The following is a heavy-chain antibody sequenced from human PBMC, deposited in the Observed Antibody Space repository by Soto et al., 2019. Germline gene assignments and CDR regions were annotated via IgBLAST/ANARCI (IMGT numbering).Heavy chain of an antibody. D-gene: IGHD1-26*01. CDR1: GFSFVSYA. Sequence: PGGPLRLSCAASGFSFVSYAMSWVRQSPGKGLEWVSTISGSGFDTNSADYVRRSSAFSRDNSKKPLYLQLSSLRAEETAVYYCAKYAYSGSYFHFDNWGLGTLVTVSS. J-gene: IGHJ4*02. V-gene: IGHV3-23*01. CDR3: AKYAYSGSYFHFDN. CDR2: ISGSGFDT.